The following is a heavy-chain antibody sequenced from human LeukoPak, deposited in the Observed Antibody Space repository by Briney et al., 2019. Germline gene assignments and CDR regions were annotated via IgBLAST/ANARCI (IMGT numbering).Heavy chain of an antibody. V-gene: IGHV1-18*01. CDR3: ARGHSSGRDYYFDT. CDR1: GYTFATYS. CDR2: ISGYSGST. D-gene: IGHD6-19*01. Sequence: ASVKVSCRTSGYTFATYSINWVRQAPGQGLEWMGWISGYSGSTNYAQKLQGRVTMTTDTSATTAYMELRSLKSDDTAVYYCARGHSSGRDYYFDTWGQGTLVTVSS. J-gene: IGHJ4*02.